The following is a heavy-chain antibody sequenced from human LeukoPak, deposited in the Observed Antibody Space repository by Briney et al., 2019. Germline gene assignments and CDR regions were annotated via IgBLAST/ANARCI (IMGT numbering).Heavy chain of an antibody. CDR2: VSSSATYI. V-gene: IGHV3-21*01. CDR3: ARVEASGYDYGAFDY. Sequence: SGGSLRLSCAASGFTFSSYSMHWVRQAPGKGLEWVSSVSSSATYIYYADSVKGRFTISRDNAKNSLYLQMNSLRAEDTAVYYCARVEASGYDYGAFDYWGQGTLVTVSS. D-gene: IGHD5-12*01. CDR1: GFTFSSYS. J-gene: IGHJ4*02.